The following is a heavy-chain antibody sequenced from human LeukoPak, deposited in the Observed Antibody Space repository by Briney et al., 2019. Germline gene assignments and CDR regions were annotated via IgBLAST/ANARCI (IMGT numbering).Heavy chain of an antibody. CDR2: INPNSGGT. CDR1: GYTFTDYY. CDR3: ARPHYYYYYMDV. Sequence: GASVKVSCKASGYTFTDYYMHWVRQAPGQGLEWMGWINPNSGGTNYAQKFQGRVTMTRDTSISTAYMELSRLRSDDTAVYYCARPHYYYYYMDVWGTGTTVTVSS. J-gene: IGHJ6*03. V-gene: IGHV1-2*02.